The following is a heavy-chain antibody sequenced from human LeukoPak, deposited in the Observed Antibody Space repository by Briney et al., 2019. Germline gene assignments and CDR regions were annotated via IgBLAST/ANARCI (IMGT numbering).Heavy chain of an antibody. Sequence: GGSLRLSCAASGFTFSSYSMNWVRQAPGKGLEWVSSISSSSSYIYYADSVKGRFTISRDNAKNSLYLQMNSLRAEGTAVYYCARAGGLDYGDYYYYMDVWGKGTTVTVSS. J-gene: IGHJ6*03. CDR1: GFTFSSYS. CDR2: ISSSSSYI. CDR3: ARAGGLDYGDYYYYMDV. D-gene: IGHD4-17*01. V-gene: IGHV3-21*01.